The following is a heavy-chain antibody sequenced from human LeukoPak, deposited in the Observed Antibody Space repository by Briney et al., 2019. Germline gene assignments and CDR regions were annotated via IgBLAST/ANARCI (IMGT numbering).Heavy chain of an antibody. Sequence: GGSLRLSCSASGFTFSTYDMNWVREAPGKGLEWVSSITSRSKYIYYAGSVKGRFTISRDNANNLLFLQMDSLRDEDTAVYYCARYVGPNIAVAGSDFWGQGTLVTVSS. D-gene: IGHD6-19*01. V-gene: IGHV3-21*01. CDR1: GFTFSTYD. CDR3: ARYVGPNIAVAGSDF. CDR2: ITSRSKYI. J-gene: IGHJ4*02.